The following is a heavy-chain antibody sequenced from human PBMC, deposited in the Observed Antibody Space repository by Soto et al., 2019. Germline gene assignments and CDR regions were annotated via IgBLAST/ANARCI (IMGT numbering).Heavy chain of an antibody. D-gene: IGHD5-18*01. CDR2: IDPSDSYT. V-gene: IGHV5-10-1*01. J-gene: IGHJ6*02. CDR3: ASVDTAMVDYYYYGMDV. Sequence: GESLNLSCKGSGYIFTSYWIIWGRRIPGKGLEWMGRIDPSDSYTNYSPSFQGHVTISADKSISTAYLQWSSLKASDTAMYYCASVDTAMVDYYYYGMDVWGQGTTVTAP. CDR1: GYIFTSYW.